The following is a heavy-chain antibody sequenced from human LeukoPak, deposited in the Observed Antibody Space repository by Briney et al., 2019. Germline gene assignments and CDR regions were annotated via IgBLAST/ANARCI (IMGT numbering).Heavy chain of an antibody. V-gene: IGHV3-23*01. CDR2: ISGSGGST. CDR3: AKTRITVTRRDGFDY. CDR1: GFTFSSYA. J-gene: IGHJ4*02. Sequence: GGSLRLSCAASGFTFSSYAMSWVRQAPGKELEWVSAISGSGGSTYYADSVKGRFTISRDNSKNTLYLQMNSLRAEDTAVYYCAKTRITVTRRDGFDYWGQGTLVTVSS. D-gene: IGHD4-17*01.